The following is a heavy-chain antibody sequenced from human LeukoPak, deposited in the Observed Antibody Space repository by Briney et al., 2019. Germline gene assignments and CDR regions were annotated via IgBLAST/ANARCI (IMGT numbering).Heavy chain of an antibody. CDR3: VRDFRSADY. J-gene: IGHJ4*02. CDR1: GFIFSFYC. V-gene: IGHV3-74*01. Sequence: GGSLRLSCAASGFIFSFYCMHWVRQAPGKGPMWVSRICPDGTGISYADSVKARFTTSRDNAKNTVYLRMNSLREEDTAVYYCVRDFRSADYWGQGTLVTVSS. CDR2: ICPDGTGI.